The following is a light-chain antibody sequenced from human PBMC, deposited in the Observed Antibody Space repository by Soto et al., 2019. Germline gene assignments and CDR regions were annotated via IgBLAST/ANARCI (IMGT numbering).Light chain of an antibody. J-gene: IGKJ4*01. V-gene: IGKV1-9*01. CDR1: QGIASS. CDR2: DAS. Sequence: DVQLTQSPSFLSASVGDRVTITCRASQGIASSLAWYQQKPGKAPKLLIYDASTLFGGVPSRFSGSGSGTECPLTITSLQPEDFAAYYCQQPIIYPLTFGGGTKVEIK. CDR3: QQPIIYPLT.